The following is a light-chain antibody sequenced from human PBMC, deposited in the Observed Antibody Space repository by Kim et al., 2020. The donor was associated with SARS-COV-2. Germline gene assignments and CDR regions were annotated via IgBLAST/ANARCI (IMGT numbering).Light chain of an antibody. Sequence: LVQTVRITCQGDSLRSYYASWYQQKPGQAPVLVIYGKNNRPSGIPDRFSGSSSGNTASLTITGAQAEDEADYYCNSRDSSGNHLVFGGGTQLTVL. CDR1: SLRSYY. CDR3: NSRDSSGNHLV. V-gene: IGLV3-19*01. CDR2: GKN. J-gene: IGLJ2*01.